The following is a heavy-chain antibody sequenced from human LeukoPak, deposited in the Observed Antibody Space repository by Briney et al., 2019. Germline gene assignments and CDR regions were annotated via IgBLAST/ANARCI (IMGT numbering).Heavy chain of an antibody. CDR3: ATGGGTYDFWSGYYPPYYYYYGMDV. J-gene: IGHJ6*02. D-gene: IGHD3-3*01. CDR1: GFTVSSNY. V-gene: IGHV3-53*01. CDR2: IYSGGST. Sequence: GGSLRLSCAASGFTVSSNYMSWVRQAPGKGLEWVSVIYSGGSTYYADSVKGRLTISRDNSKNTLYLQMNSLRAEDTAVYYCATGGGTYDFWSGYYPPYYYYYGMDVWGQGTTVTVSS.